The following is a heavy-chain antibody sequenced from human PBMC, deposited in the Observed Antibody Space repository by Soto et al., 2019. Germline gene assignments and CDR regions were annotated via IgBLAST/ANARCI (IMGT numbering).Heavy chain of an antibody. J-gene: IGHJ3*02. CDR3: ARSVEMETYAFDI. D-gene: IGHD1-1*01. CDR2: ISSSSSYI. CDR1: GFTFSSYS. V-gene: IGHV3-21*01. Sequence: GGSLRLSCAASGFTFSSYSMNWVRQAPGKGLEWVSSISSSSSYIYYADSVKGRFTISRDNAKNSLYLQMNSLRAEDTAVYYCARSVEMETYAFDIWGQGTMVTVSS.